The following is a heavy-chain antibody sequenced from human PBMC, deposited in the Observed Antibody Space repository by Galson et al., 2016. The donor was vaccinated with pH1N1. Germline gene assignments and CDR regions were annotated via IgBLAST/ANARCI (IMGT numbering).Heavy chain of an antibody. V-gene: IGHV4-39*01. CDR2: IYYSGST. J-gene: IGHJ2*01. CDR3: ARPWFAELWDWYFDL. D-gene: IGHD3-10*01. CDR1: GGSISSSSYY. Sequence: ETLSLTCTVSGGSISSSSYYWGWIRQPPGKGLEWIGSIYYSGSTYYNPSPKSRVTISVDTSKNQFSLKLSSVTAADTAVYYCARPWFAELWDWYFDLWGRGTLVTVSS.